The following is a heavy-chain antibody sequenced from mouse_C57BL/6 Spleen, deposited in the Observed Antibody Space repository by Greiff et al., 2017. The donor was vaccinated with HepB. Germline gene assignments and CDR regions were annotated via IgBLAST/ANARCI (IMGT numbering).Heavy chain of an antibody. CDR2: IYPGNSDT. D-gene: IGHD1-1*01. Sequence: VQLQQSGTVLARPGASVKMSCKTSGYTFTSYWMHWVKQRPGQGLEWIGAIYPGNSDTSYNQKFKGKAKLTAVTSASTAYMELSSLTNEDSAVYYCTRWIPYYYGSSPYFDYWGQGTTLTVSS. CDR3: TRWIPYYYGSSPYFDY. J-gene: IGHJ2*01. CDR1: GYTFTSYW. V-gene: IGHV1-5*01.